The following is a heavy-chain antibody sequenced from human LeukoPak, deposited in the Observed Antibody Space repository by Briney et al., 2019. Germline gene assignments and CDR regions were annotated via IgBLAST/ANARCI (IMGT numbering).Heavy chain of an antibody. J-gene: IGHJ4*02. Sequence: GGSLRLSCAASGFTFSSYGMHWVRQAPGKGLEWVAFIRYDGSNKYYADSVKGRFTISRDNSKNTLYLQMNSLRAEDTAVYYCARDGDYDILTGYYSGWRYWGQGTLVTVSS. V-gene: IGHV3-30*02. CDR1: GFTFSSYG. D-gene: IGHD3-9*01. CDR2: IRYDGSNK. CDR3: ARDGDYDILTGYYSGWRY.